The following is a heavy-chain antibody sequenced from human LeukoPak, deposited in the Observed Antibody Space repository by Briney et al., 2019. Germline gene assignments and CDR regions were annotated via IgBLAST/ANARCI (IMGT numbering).Heavy chain of an antibody. J-gene: IGHJ4*02. CDR2: ISGSGGST. V-gene: IGHV3-23*01. Sequence: GGSLRLSCAASGFTFSSYAMSWVRQAPGKGLDWVSAISGSGGSTYYADSVKGRFTISRDNSKNTLYLQMNSLRVEDTAVYYCARDRHIAAAGYYFDYWGQGTLVTVSS. D-gene: IGHD6-25*01. CDR1: GFTFSSYA. CDR3: ARDRHIAAAGYYFDY.